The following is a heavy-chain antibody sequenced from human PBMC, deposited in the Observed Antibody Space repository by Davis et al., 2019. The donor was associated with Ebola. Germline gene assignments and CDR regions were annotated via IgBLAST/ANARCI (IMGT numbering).Heavy chain of an antibody. J-gene: IGHJ5*02. Sequence: GESLKISCAASGFTLNYYAMNWVRQAPGKGLEWVAGLTSGGDTYYVESVKGRFTISRDNSKNMLYLQMNSLRAEDTAVYYCARDKEDCNGGRCYLYNWLDPWGQGTLVTVSS. CDR3: ARDKEDCNGGRCYLYNWLDP. CDR2: LTSGGDT. D-gene: IGHD2-15*01. CDR1: GFTLNYYA. V-gene: IGHV3-NL1*01.